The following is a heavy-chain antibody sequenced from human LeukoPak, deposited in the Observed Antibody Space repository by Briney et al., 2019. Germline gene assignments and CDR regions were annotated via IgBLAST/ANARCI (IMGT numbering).Heavy chain of an antibody. CDR1: GGSISSGDYY. D-gene: IGHD2-2*01. CDR2: IYYSGST. V-gene: IGHV4-30-4*01. CDR3: ATVVPAATPSRYFDL. J-gene: IGHJ2*01. Sequence: NPSETLSLTCTVSGGSISSGDYYWSWIRQPPGKGLEWIGYIYYSGSTYYNPSLKSRVTISVDTSKNQFSLKLSSVTAADTAVYYCATVVPAATPSRYFDLWGRGTLVTVSS.